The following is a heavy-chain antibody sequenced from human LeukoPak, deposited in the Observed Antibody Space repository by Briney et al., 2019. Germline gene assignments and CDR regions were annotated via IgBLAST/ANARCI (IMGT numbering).Heavy chain of an antibody. CDR1: RGSISSGNYY. Sequence: PSQTLSLTCTVSRGSISSGNYYWSWIRQPAGKGLEWIGRFHTRGSTNYNPSLKSRVTISVDTSKNQFSLKLSSVTAADTAVYYCARGPGYYDSRTYDAFDIWGQGTMVTVSS. CDR3: ARGPGYYDSRTYDAFDI. J-gene: IGHJ3*02. CDR2: FHTRGST. V-gene: IGHV4-61*02. D-gene: IGHD3-22*01.